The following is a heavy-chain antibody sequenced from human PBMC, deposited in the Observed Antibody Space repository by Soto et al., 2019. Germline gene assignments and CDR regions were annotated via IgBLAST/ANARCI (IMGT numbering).Heavy chain of an antibody. V-gene: IGHV3-48*01. CDR2: ISSSTSAT. Sequence: EVQLVESGGGLVQPGGSLRLSCAASGFALTYYNMKWVRQATGKGLEWVSDISSSTSATYYADSVKGRFTISRDNAKNSLYLQMSNLRAEDTAIYYCVRDSAYSFDYWGQGTLVTVSS. CDR3: VRDSAYSFDY. D-gene: IGHD2-21*01. J-gene: IGHJ4*02. CDR1: GFALTYYN.